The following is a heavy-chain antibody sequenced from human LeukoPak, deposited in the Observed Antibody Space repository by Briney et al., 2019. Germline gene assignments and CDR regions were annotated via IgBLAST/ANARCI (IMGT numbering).Heavy chain of an antibody. V-gene: IGHV1-2*02. D-gene: IGHD3-10*01. CDR3: ARDSGVWFDP. J-gene: IGHJ5*02. CDR2: INPNSGGT. CDR1: GYTFTGYY. Sequence: ASVTVSCKASGYTFTGYYMHWVRQAPGQGLEWMGWINPNSGGTTYAQKFQGRVTMTRDTSISTAYMELSRLRSDDTAVYYCARDSGVWFDPWGQGTLVTVSS.